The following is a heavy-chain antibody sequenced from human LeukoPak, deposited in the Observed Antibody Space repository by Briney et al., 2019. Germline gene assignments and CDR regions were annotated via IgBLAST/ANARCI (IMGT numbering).Heavy chain of an antibody. J-gene: IGHJ4*02. CDR3: ARIYCSSTSCLDY. CDR1: GGSISSYY. Sequence: PSETLSLTCTVSGGSISSYYWSWIRQPPGKGLEWIGYIYYSGSTNYNPSLKSRVTISLDTSKNQFSLKLSSVTAADTAVYYCARIYCSSTSCLDYWGQGTLVTVSS. V-gene: IGHV4-59*01. CDR2: IYYSGST. D-gene: IGHD2-2*01.